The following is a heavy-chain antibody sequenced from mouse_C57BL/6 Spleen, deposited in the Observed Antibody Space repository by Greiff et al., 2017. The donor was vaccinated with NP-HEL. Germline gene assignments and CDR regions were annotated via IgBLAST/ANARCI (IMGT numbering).Heavy chain of an antibody. D-gene: IGHD1-1*01. Sequence: DVKLVESEGGLVQPGSSMKLSCTASGFTFSDYYMAWVRQVPEKGLEWVANINYDGSSTYYLDSLKSRFIISRDNAKNILYLQMSSLKSEDTATYYCARGGSSYAMDYWGQGTSVTVSS. CDR2: INYDGSST. V-gene: IGHV5-16*01. CDR1: GFTFSDYY. CDR3: ARGGSSYAMDY. J-gene: IGHJ4*01.